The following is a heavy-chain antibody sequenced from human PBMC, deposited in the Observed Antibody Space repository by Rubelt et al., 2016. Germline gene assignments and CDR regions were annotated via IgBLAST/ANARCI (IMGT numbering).Heavy chain of an antibody. D-gene: IGHD6-25*01. V-gene: IGHV1-69*02. CDR3: ARSSGSNYFDY. Sequence: GQGLEWMGRIIPILGIANYAQKFQGRVTITADKSTITAYMELSSLRSEDTAVYYCARSSGSNYFDYWGQGTLVTVSS. J-gene: IGHJ4*02. CDR2: IIPILGIA.